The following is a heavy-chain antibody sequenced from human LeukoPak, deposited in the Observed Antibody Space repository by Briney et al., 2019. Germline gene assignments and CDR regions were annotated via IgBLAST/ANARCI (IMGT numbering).Heavy chain of an antibody. CDR3: VREIKIMGFRAFDY. D-gene: IGHD3-10*01. V-gene: IGHV3-74*01. J-gene: IGHJ4*02. Sequence: GGSLRLSCAGSGFAFSEYWMHWARQTPEKGLMWVSRINDGGTYTAYADSVKGRFAVSRDNAENTLYLQMGSLTVEDTGLYYCVREIKIMGFRAFDYWGQGTPVTVFS. CDR1: GFAFSEYW. CDR2: INDGGTYT.